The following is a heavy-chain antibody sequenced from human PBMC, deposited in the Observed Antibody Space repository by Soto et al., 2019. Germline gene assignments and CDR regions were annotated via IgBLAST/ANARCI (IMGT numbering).Heavy chain of an antibody. CDR3: ASKTSIAARGYFQH. V-gene: IGHV4-39*01. CDR1: GGSISSSSYY. Sequence: SETLSLTCTVSGGSISSSSYYWGWIRQPPGKGLEWIGSIYYSGSTYYNPSLKSRVTISVDTSKNQFSLKLSSVTAADTAVYYCASKTSIAARGYFQHWGQGTLVTVSS. J-gene: IGHJ1*01. CDR2: IYYSGST. D-gene: IGHD6-6*01.